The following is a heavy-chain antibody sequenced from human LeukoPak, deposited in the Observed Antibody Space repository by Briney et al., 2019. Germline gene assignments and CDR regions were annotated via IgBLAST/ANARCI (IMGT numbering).Heavy chain of an antibody. J-gene: IGHJ3*02. D-gene: IGHD5-18*01. CDR2: IYTSGST. CDR1: GGSISSGSYY. CDR3: ARDNARYSYGLAPPYAFGI. V-gene: IGHV4-61*02. Sequence: SQTLSLTCTVSGGSISSGSYYWSWIRQPAGKGLEWIGRIYTSGSTNYNPSLKSRVTISVDTSKNQFSLKLSSVTAADTAVYYCARDNARYSYGLAPPYAFGIWGQGTMVTVSS.